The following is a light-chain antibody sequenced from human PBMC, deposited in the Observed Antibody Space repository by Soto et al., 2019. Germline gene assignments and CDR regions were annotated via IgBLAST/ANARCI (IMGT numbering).Light chain of an antibody. V-gene: IGLV2-14*01. Sequence: QSALTQPASVSGSPGQSITISCTGTSSDVGGYNYVSWYQQHPDKAPKLKIYEVSHRPSGVSSRFSGSKSDNTASLTISGLQAEDEADYYCSSYSGSSTPLVFGTGTKVTVL. CDR1: SSDVGGYNY. CDR2: EVS. CDR3: SSYSGSSTPLV. J-gene: IGLJ1*01.